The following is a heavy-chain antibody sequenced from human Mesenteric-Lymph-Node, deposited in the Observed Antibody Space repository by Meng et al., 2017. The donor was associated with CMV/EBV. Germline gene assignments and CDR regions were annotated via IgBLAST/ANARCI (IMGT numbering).Heavy chain of an antibody. V-gene: IGHV3-53*01. J-gene: IGHJ5*02. D-gene: IGHD2-2*01. CDR1: FTVSTNY. Sequence: FTVSTNYMSWVRQAPGKGLEWVSVIYSGGDTYYADSVKGRFTISRDNSKNTVYLQMNSLRAEDTAVYYCARDPDVGYCSSSSCYGSWGQGTLVTVSS. CDR3: ARDPDVGYCSSSSCYGS. CDR2: IYSGGDT.